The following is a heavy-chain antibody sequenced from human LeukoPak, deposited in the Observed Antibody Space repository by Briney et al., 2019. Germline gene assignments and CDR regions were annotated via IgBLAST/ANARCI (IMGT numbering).Heavy chain of an antibody. CDR2: FFGSGSS. V-gene: IGHV4-59*08. CDR1: GGSIGDYY. CDR3: ARHLVPVGYNWNVTWVFDI. J-gene: IGHJ3*02. D-gene: IGHD1-1*01. Sequence: PSETLSLTCTVSGGSIGDYYWSWIRQPPGKGLEWIGWFFGSGSSNYNPSLKSRLTISVDTSKNQFSLKLSSVTAADTAVYYCARHLVPVGYNWNVTWVFDIWGQGTMVTVSS.